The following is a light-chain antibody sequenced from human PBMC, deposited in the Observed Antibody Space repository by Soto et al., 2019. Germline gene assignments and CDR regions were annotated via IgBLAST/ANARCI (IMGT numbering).Light chain of an antibody. J-gene: IGKJ1*01. CDR3: QQPTKWRT. CDR2: GAS. CDR1: QSFSRN. Sequence: MQSPVPLSLSEEDRANLSCRASQSFSRNLAWCQQKPGQAPRLLIYGASTRATGIPARFSGSGSGTEFTLTISSLEPEDFAVYYCQQPTKWRTFGQGAKV. V-gene: IGKV3-15*01.